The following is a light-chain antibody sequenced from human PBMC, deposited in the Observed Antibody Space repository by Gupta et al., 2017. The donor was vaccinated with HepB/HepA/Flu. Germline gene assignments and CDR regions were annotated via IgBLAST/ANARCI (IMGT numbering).Light chain of an antibody. J-gene: IGLJ2*01. Sequence: QSALTQPRSVSGSTGPSVTISCTGTSSDVGGYNYVSWYQQHPGKAPKLIICDVSKRPSGVPDRFSGSKSGNTASLTISGRQAEDEADYYCCSYASNYTVVFGGGTKLTVL. CDR2: DVS. V-gene: IGLV2-11*01. CDR3: CSYASNYTVV. CDR1: SSDVGGYNY.